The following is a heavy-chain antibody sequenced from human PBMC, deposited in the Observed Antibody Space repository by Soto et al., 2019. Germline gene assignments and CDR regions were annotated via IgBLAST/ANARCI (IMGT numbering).Heavy chain of an antibody. CDR3: ARGLTSGDY. CDR1: GYTFTSFY. V-gene: IGHV1-46*01. CDR2: INPNGGST. J-gene: IGHJ4*02. Sequence: QVQLVQSGAEVKNPEASVKVSCKASGYTFTSFYIHWVRQAPGQGLEWMSIINPNGGSTNYVQNLQGRVTLTMDTSTNTVYIELSSLRSEDTAAYYCARGLTSGDYWGQGTLVTVSS.